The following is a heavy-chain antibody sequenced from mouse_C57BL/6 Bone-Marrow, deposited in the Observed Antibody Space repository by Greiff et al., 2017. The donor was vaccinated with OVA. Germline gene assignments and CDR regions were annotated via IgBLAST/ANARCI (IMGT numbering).Heavy chain of an antibody. V-gene: IGHV1-76*01. Sequence: QVQLQQSGAELVRPGASVKLSCKASCYTFTDYYINWVKQRPGQGLEWIARIYPGSGNTYYNEKFKGKATLTAEKSSSTAYMQLSSLTSEDSAVYFCAGRGYYYGRSHWYFDVWGTGTTVTVSS. CDR3: AGRGYYYGRSHWYFDV. CDR1: CYTFTDYY. D-gene: IGHD1-1*01. CDR2: IYPGSGNT. J-gene: IGHJ1*03.